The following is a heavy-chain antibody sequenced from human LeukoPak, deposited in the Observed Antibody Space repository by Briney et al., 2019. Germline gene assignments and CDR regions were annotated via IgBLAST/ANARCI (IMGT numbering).Heavy chain of an antibody. V-gene: IGHV1-69*13. Sequence: ASVKVSCKASGGTFSGYAISWVRQAPGQGLEWMGGIIPIFGTANYAQKFQGRVTITADESTSTAYMELSSLRSEDTAVYYCARDAYAGSGYYTFYVGYFDLWGRGTLVTVSS. J-gene: IGHJ2*01. D-gene: IGHD3-22*01. CDR2: IIPIFGTA. CDR3: ARDAYAGSGYYTFYVGYFDL. CDR1: GGTFSGYA.